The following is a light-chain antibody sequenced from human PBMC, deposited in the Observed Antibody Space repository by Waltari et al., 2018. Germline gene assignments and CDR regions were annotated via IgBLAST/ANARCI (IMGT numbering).Light chain of an antibody. J-gene: IGKJ3*01. Sequence: EIVLMQSPGTLSLSPGERATLSCRASQSVGSNYLAWYQQKPGQAPRLLIYASSSRATGIPDRFSGSGSGTDFTLTISRLEPEDCAVYYCQQSRSSPFTFGPGTKVDIK. CDR3: QQSRSSPFT. CDR1: QSVGSNY. CDR2: ASS. V-gene: IGKV3-20*01.